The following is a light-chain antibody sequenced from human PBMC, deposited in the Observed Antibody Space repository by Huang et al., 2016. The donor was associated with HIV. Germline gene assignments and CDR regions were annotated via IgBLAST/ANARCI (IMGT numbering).Light chain of an antibody. Sequence: DIQMTQSPSSLSASVGDRVTVTCRASQSVATYLNWYQHKPEKAPKLLIYAASSLQSGGPSILSGSGSGTNITLTISSLQPEDYATYYCQQNYNFPPTFGQGTKVEIK. CDR3: QQNYNFPPT. CDR1: QSVATY. J-gene: IGKJ1*01. V-gene: IGKV1-39*01. CDR2: AAS.